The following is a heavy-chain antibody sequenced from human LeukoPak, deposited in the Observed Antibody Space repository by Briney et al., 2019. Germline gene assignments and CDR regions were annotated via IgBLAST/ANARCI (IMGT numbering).Heavy chain of an antibody. J-gene: IGHJ4*02. D-gene: IGHD1-26*01. V-gene: IGHV3-23*01. Sequence: GGPLRLSCSVSGFTFSRNAMSWVRQAPGKGLEWISGITGGGSKYYSDSVKGRFTTSRDNSMNTVYLQMNSLTAEDTAVYYCAKDLLVEDGKWDIDYWGQGTLVTVSS. CDR3: AKDLLVEDGKWDIDY. CDR2: ITGGGSK. CDR1: GFTFSRNA.